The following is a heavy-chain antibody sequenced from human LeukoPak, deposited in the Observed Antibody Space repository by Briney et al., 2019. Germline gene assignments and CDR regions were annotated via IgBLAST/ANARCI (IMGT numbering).Heavy chain of an antibody. Sequence: GASVKVSCKASGYTFTGYYIHWVRQAPGQGPEWMGWINPNNGDTNFDPKFQGRLTLSRDTSISTAYMELGRLRSDDTAVYYCASGTWELLGFDYWGQGTLVTVSS. CDR2: INPNNGDT. CDR1: GYTFTGYY. D-gene: IGHD1-26*01. V-gene: IGHV1-2*02. J-gene: IGHJ4*02. CDR3: ASGTWELLGFDY.